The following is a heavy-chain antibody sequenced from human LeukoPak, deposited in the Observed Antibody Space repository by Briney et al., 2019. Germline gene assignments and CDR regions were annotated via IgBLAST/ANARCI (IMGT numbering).Heavy chain of an antibody. CDR2: IIPIFGTA. CDR1: GGTFRSYA. J-gene: IGHJ4*02. CDR3: ASTDSLRYFYWLYESYFDY. V-gene: IGHV1-69*01. Sequence: SVKVSCKASGGTFRSYAISWVRQAPGQGLEWMGGIIPIFGTANYAQKFQGRVTITADESTSTAYMELSSLRSEDTAVYYCASTDSLRYFYWLYESYFDYWGQGTLVTVSS. D-gene: IGHD3-9*01.